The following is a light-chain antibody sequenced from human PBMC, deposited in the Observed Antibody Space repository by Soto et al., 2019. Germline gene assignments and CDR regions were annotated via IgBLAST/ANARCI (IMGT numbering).Light chain of an antibody. V-gene: IGKV1-9*01. Sequence: IQLTQSPSFLSASVGDRVTITCRASLGSSSSLAWFQQKPGKAHELLIYVASTLQSGVPPRFSRSGSGTELTLTFCSLQPEDFATFFCQQGTSFPLTFGGGNKVEIK. J-gene: IGKJ4*01. CDR3: QQGTSFPLT. CDR1: LGSSSS. CDR2: VAS.